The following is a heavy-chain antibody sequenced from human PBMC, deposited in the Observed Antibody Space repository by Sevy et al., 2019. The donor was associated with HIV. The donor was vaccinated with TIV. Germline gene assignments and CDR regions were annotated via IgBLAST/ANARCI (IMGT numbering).Heavy chain of an antibody. J-gene: IGHJ6*02. Sequence: GGSLRLSCAASGFTFSTYGMHWVRQAPGKGLEWLAVIWFDGSNEYYADSVKGRFTISRDIAKNTLHLQMNSLRAEDTAVYYCARDMGIAVAGTFYYGMDVWGQGTTVTVSS. CDR1: GFTFSTYG. V-gene: IGHV3-33*01. CDR3: ARDMGIAVAGTFYYGMDV. D-gene: IGHD6-19*01. CDR2: IWFDGSNE.